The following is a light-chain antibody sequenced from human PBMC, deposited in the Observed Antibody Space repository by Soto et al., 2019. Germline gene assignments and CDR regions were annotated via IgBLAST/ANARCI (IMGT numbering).Light chain of an antibody. CDR3: QKYNSAPEA. V-gene: IGKV1-27*01. Sequence: DIQMTQSPSSRSASIGDRVTITCRASHGISNYLAWHQQKPGKAPKVLIYATSTLHSGVPYRFSGSRSGTDVTLTISSLQPEEVATYYCQKYNSAPEAFGPGTKVDIK. CDR1: HGISNY. CDR2: ATS. J-gene: IGKJ3*01.